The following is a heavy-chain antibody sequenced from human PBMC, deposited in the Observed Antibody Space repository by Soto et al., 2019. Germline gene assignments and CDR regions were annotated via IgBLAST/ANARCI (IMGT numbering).Heavy chain of an antibody. CDR3: ARSTAPHFDY. D-gene: IGHD2-15*01. CDR2: INAGNGNT. V-gene: IGHV1-3*01. J-gene: IGHJ4*02. Sequence: ASVKVSCKASGYTFTRSGISLVRQAPGQRLEWMGWINAGNGNTKYSQKFQGRVTITRDTSASTAYMELSSLRSEDTAVYYCARSTAPHFDYWGQGTLVTVSS. CDR1: GYTFTRSG.